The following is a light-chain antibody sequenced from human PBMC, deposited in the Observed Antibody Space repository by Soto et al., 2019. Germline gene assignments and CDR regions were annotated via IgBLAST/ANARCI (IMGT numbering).Light chain of an antibody. J-gene: IGKJ5*01. Sequence: VLTQSPATLFLSPGARATLSCRASQSIHTSFAWYQQKSGQPPRLVIYDSTLRANGVPDRFGGSRSGTEFTLTINSLQPEDFAVYYCQQRNVWPPITFGQGTRREIK. CDR2: DST. CDR3: QQRNVWPPIT. V-gene: IGKV3-11*01. CDR1: QSIHTS.